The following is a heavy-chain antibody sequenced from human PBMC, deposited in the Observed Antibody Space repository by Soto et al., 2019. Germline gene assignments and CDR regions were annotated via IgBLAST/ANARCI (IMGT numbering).Heavy chain of an antibody. CDR3: ARHQRSGTYSRHNYYYGTDV. V-gene: IGHV4-61*01. J-gene: IGHJ6*02. D-gene: IGHD1-26*01. Sequence: QVQLRESGPGLVKPSETLSLTCTVYGGSVSSGIYHWSWIRQSPGKGLEWFGHIFYSGSTNYGPSLKSRVTISVDTSKNQFSLKLTSVTAADTAVYYCARHQRSGTYSRHNYYYGTDVWGQGTTVTVSS. CDR2: IFYSGST. CDR1: GGSVSSGIYH.